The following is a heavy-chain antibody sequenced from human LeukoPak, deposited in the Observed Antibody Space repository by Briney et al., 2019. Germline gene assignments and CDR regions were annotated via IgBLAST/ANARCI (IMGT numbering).Heavy chain of an antibody. CDR2: IKQDGSEK. CDR3: AKVHADYDILTGPAVYFDY. Sequence: PGGSLRLSCAASGFTFSSYCMSWVRQAPGKGLEWVANIKQDGSEKYYVDSVKGRFTISRDNAKNSLYLQMNSLRAEDTALYYCAKVHADYDILTGPAVYFDYWGQGTLVTVSS. CDR1: GFTFSSYC. J-gene: IGHJ4*02. V-gene: IGHV3-7*03. D-gene: IGHD3-9*01.